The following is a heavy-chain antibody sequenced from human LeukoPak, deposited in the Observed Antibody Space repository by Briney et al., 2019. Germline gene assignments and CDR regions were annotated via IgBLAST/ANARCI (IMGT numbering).Heavy chain of an antibody. CDR3: TRDLMDYDVSTGLHHYYMDV. CDR1: GFTFSSYW. J-gene: IGHJ6*02. CDR2: INTDGSST. V-gene: IGHV3-74*01. D-gene: IGHD3-9*01. Sequence: GGSLRLSCAASGFTFSSYWMHWVRQAPGKGLVWVSRINTDGSSTSYADSVKGRFTISRDNAKNTLYLQMNTLRVEDTAVYYCTRDLMDYDVSTGLHHYYMDVWGQGTTVTVSS.